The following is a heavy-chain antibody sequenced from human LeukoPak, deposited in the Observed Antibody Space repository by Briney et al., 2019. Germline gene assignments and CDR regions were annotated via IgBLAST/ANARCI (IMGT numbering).Heavy chain of an antibody. J-gene: IGHJ6*03. CDR3: AKEGSRFLEWSAHYYYYMDV. V-gene: IGHV3-23*01. D-gene: IGHD3-3*01. Sequence: PGGSLRLSCAASGFTFSSYAMSWVRQAPGKGLEWVSAISGSGGSTYYADSVKGRFTISRDNSKNTLYLQMNSLRAEDTAVYYCAKEGSRFLEWSAHYYYYMDVWGKGTTVTVSS. CDR2: ISGSGGST. CDR1: GFTFSSYA.